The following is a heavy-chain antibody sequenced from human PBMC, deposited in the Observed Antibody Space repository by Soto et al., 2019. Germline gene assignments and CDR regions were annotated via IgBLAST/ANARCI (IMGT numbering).Heavy chain of an antibody. V-gene: IGHV3-48*02. CDR3: ARYGYNRGSFDY. CDR2: ISSSSSNI. D-gene: IGHD5-12*01. Sequence: EVQLVESGGGLVQPGGSLRLSCAASGFTFSSYSMNWVRQAPGKGLEWVSYISSSSSNIYYADSVKGRFTISRDNAKKSLYLQMNSLRDEDTAVYYCARYGYNRGSFDYWGQGTLVTVSS. J-gene: IGHJ4*02. CDR1: GFTFSSYS.